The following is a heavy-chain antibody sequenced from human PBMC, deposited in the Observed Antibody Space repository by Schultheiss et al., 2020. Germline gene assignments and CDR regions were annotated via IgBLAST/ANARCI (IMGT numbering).Heavy chain of an antibody. V-gene: IGHV5-51*01. D-gene: IGHD1-26*01. Sequence: VKSLKISCKGSGYSFTNYWIGWVRQMPGKGLEWMGIIYPGDFDTRYSPSFQGQVTISADKSISTAYLQWSSLKASDTAMYYCATTLSGSYYYFDYWGQGTVVTVSS. J-gene: IGHJ4*02. CDR2: IYPGDFDT. CDR1: GYSFTNYW. CDR3: ATTLSGSYYYFDY.